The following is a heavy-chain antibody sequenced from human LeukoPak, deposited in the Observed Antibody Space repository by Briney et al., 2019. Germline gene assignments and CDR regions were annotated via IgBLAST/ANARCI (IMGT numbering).Heavy chain of an antibody. CDR2: INHSGST. CDR3: ARGRSGDFWCGYYYYYYYMDV. V-gene: IGHV4-34*01. J-gene: IGHJ6*03. Sequence: SETLSLTCTVSGGSIISSYYWNWIRQPPGKGLEWIGEINHSGSTNYNPSLKSRVTISVDTSKNQFSLKLSSVTAADTAVYYCARGRSGDFWCGYYYYYYYMDVWGKGTTVTVSS. D-gene: IGHD3-3*01. CDR1: GGSIISSYY.